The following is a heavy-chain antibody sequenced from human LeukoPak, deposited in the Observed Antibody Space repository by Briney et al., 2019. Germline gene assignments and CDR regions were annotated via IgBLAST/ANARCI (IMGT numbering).Heavy chain of an antibody. CDR2: IRYDGSNK. V-gene: IGHV3-30*02. Sequence: GGSLRPSCAASGFTFSSYGMHWVRQAPGKGLEWVAFIRYDGSNKYYADSVKGRFTISRDNPKNTLYLQMNSLRAEDTAVYYCAKDGGLTTEEFHFDYWGQGTLVTVSS. J-gene: IGHJ4*02. D-gene: IGHD4-17*01. CDR1: GFTFSSYG. CDR3: AKDGGLTTEEFHFDY.